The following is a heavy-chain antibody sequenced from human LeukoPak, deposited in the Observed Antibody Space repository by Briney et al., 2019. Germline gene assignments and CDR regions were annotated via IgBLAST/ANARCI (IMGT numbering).Heavy chain of an antibody. CDR2: IRWNSGSI. V-gene: IGHV3-9*01. J-gene: IGHJ4*02. CDR3: AKDHHPWQQLIPRLGD. Sequence: GGSLRLSYAASGFTFDDYAMHWVRQAPGKGLEWVSGIRWNSGSIAYADSVKGRFTISRDNAKNSLYLQMNSLRTEDTAFYYCAKDHHPWQQLIPRLGDWGQGTLVTVSS. CDR1: GFTFDDYA. D-gene: IGHD6-13*01.